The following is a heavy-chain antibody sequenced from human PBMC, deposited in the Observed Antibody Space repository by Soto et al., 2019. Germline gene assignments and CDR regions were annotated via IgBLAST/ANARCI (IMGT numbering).Heavy chain of an antibody. CDR2: INPNSGGT. Sequence: QVQLVQSGAEVKKPGASVKVSCKASGYTFTGYYMHWVRQAPGQGLEWMGGINPNSGGTNYAQKFQGCVTMTRDTSNSRAYMELSRLRSDDTAVYYCARDASRGWMYYFGYWGQGTLVTVSS. J-gene: IGHJ4*02. V-gene: IGHV1-2*04. D-gene: IGHD6-19*01. CDR1: GYTFTGYY. CDR3: ARDASRGWMYYFGY.